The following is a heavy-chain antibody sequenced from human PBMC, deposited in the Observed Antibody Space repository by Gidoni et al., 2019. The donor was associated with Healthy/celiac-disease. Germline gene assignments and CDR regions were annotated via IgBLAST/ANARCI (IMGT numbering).Heavy chain of an antibody. V-gene: IGHV3-7*03. Sequence: TGLSLEWVANIKQDGSEKYYVDSVKGRFTISRDNAKNSLYLQMNSLRAEDTAVYYCASPSDYGDYADAFDIWGQGTMVTVSS. CDR2: IKQDGSEK. CDR3: ASPSDYGDYADAFDI. D-gene: IGHD4-17*01. J-gene: IGHJ3*02.